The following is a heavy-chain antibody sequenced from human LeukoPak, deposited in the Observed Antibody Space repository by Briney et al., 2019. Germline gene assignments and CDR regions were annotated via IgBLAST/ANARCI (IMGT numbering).Heavy chain of an antibody. D-gene: IGHD6-19*01. CDR3: VYSSAWLFFDH. Sequence: GGSLRLSCAASGFTVSNNYMTWVRQAPGKGLEWVSVIYRGGSTYYADSVKGRFTISRDNSKNTLDLQMNSLRAEDTAVYYCVYSSAWLFFDHWGQGTLFTVSS. V-gene: IGHV3-53*01. CDR1: GFTVSNNY. CDR2: IYRGGST. J-gene: IGHJ4*02.